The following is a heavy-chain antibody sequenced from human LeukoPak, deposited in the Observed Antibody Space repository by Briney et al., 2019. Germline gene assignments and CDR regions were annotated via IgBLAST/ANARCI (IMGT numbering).Heavy chain of an antibody. J-gene: IGHJ4*02. CDR1: GYTFTGYY. Sequence: GASVKVSCKASGYTFTGYYMHWVRQAPGQGLEWMGWINPNSGGTSYAQKFQGRLTMTRDTSISTAYMELSRLRSDDTAVYYCARVAKWLQLAGDSWGQGTLVTVSS. V-gene: IGHV1-2*02. CDR3: ARVAKWLQLAGDS. CDR2: INPNSGGT. D-gene: IGHD6-13*01.